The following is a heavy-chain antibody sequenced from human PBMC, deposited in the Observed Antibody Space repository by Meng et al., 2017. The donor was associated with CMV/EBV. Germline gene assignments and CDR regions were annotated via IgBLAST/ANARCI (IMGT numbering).Heavy chain of an antibody. J-gene: IGHJ6*02. CDR2: ISSSSSYI. CDR3: AKGLRYYYGMDV. D-gene: IGHD5-18*01. Sequence: GGSLRLSCAASGFTFSSYSMNWVRQAPGKGLEWVSSISSSSSYIYYADSVKGRFTISRDNAKNSLYLQMNSLRAEDTAVYYCAKGLRYYYGMDVWGQGTTVTVSS. CDR1: GFTFSSYS. V-gene: IGHV3-21*04.